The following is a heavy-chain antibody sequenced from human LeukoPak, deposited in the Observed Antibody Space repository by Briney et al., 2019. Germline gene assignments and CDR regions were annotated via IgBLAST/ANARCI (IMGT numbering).Heavy chain of an antibody. CDR2: IRSKAYGGTT. J-gene: IGHJ4*02. D-gene: IGHD3-16*02. CDR1: GFTFGDYA. CDR3: NRDQGYDYVWGSYPLAY. Sequence: GGSLRLSCTASGFTFGDYAMSWVRQAPGKGLEWVGFIRSKAYGGTTEYAASVKGRFTISRDDYKSIAYLQMNSLKTEDTAVYYCNRDQGYDYVWGSYPLAYWGQGTLVTVSS. V-gene: IGHV3-49*04.